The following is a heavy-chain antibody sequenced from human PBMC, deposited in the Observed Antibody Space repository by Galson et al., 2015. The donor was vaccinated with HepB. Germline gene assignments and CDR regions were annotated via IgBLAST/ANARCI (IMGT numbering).Heavy chain of an antibody. D-gene: IGHD6-19*01. CDR1: GFTFSSYS. CDR2: ISSSSSYI. J-gene: IGHJ4*02. Sequence: SLRLSCAASGFTFSSYSMNWVRQAPGKGLEWVSSISSSSSYIYYADSVKGRFTISRDNAKNSLYLQMNSLRAEDTAVYYCARVSLPVGSGWPTYFDYWGQGTLVTVSS. CDR3: ARVSLPVGSGWPTYFDY. V-gene: IGHV3-21*01.